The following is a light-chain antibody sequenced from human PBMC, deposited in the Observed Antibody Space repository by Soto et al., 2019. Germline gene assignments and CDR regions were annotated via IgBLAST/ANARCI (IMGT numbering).Light chain of an antibody. V-gene: IGKV3-20*01. CDR2: GAS. Sequence: EIVLTQSPGTLSLSPGERATLSCGASQSVSSTYFAWYQQKPGQAPRLLIYGASSRATGIPDRFSGSGSGTDFTLTISRLEPEEFAVYYCQQYARSPWTFGQGTKVEIK. CDR3: QQYARSPWT. CDR1: QSVSSTY. J-gene: IGKJ1*01.